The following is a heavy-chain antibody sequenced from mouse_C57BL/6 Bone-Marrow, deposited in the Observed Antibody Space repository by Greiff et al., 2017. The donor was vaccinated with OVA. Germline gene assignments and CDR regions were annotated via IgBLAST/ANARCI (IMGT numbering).Heavy chain of an antibody. D-gene: IGHD1-1*01. J-gene: IGHJ2*01. CDR3: ARSTIYYYGSSLDY. V-gene: IGHV1S126*01. CDR1: GYTFTDYY. Sequence: QVQLKQSGPELVKPGASVKISCKASGYTFTDYYINWVKQRPGQGLEWIGEIDPSDSYTNYNQKFKGKSTLTVDKSSSTAYMQLSSLTSEDSAVYYCARSTIYYYGSSLDYWGQGTTLTVSS. CDR2: IDPSDSYT.